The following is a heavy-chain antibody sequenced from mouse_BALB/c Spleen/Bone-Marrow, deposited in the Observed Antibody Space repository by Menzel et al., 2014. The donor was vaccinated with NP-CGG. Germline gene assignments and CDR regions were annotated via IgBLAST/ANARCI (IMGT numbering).Heavy chain of an antibody. CDR1: GYTFTDYW. V-gene: IGHV1-69*01. D-gene: IGHD2-14*01. J-gene: IGHJ2*01. CDR3: AREGYRYDLFDY. Sequence: QVQLQQSGAELVMPGASVKMSCKASGYTFTDYWMHWVKQRPGQGLEWIGAIDTSDRYTSYNQKFKGKATLTVDESSSTAYMQLSSLTFEDSAVYYRAREGYRYDLFDYWGQGTTVTVSS. CDR2: IDTSDRYT.